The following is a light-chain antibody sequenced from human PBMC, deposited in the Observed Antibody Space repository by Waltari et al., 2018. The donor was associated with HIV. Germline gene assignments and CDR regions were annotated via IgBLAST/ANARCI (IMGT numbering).Light chain of an antibody. Sequence: QLVLTQSPSASASLRASVKLTCTLSSGHINYAIAWHQPRPEKGPRYLMRVKSDGSHIKGDGIPDRFSGSSSGAGRYLIISSLQSEDEADYYCQTWTTGIVLFGGGTKLTVL. J-gene: IGLJ2*01. V-gene: IGLV4-69*01. CDR3: QTWTTGIVL. CDR2: VKSDGSH. CDR1: SGHINYA.